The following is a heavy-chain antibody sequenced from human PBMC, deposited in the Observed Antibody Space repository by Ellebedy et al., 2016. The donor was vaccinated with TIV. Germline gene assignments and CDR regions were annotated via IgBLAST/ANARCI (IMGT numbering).Heavy chain of an antibody. CDR1: GGAVSSNNL. D-gene: IGHD5-18*01. Sequence: MPSETLSLTCAVSGGAVSSNNLWSWVRQPPGTALEWCGDIFLDGLTVHNPSLKSRVTISVDKTKNQLSLNLSAVTAADTAVYYCARVEWVQLGLEYWGQGILVTVSS. CDR2: IFLDGLT. J-gene: IGHJ4*02. V-gene: IGHV4-4*02. CDR3: ARVEWVQLGLEY.